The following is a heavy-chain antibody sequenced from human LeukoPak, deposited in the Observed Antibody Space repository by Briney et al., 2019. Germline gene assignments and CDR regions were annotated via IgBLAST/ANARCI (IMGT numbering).Heavy chain of an antibody. CDR1: GGSFSGYY. Sequence: PSETLSLTCAVYGGSFSGYYWSWIRQPPGKGLEWIGEINHSGSTNYNPSLKSRVTISVDTSKNQFSLKLSSVTAADTAVYYCARMTGVGATRAFDYWGQGTLVTVSS. D-gene: IGHD1-26*01. J-gene: IGHJ4*02. V-gene: IGHV4-34*01. CDR3: ARMTGVGATRAFDY. CDR2: INHSGST.